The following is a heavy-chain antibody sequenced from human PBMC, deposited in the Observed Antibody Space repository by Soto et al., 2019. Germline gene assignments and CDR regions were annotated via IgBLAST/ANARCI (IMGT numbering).Heavy chain of an antibody. J-gene: IGHJ1*01. Sequence: QLQLVQSGTELKKPGSSVKVSCKASGGSFSTYSITWVRQAPGQGPEWMGRIIPMLDITDYAQKFQGRVTITADQSTSTAYMELIRLTSEDTAVYYCAQDVGDLGQGTLVTVSS. D-gene: IGHD1-26*01. CDR3: AQDVGD. V-gene: IGHV1-69*04. CDR2: IIPMLDIT. CDR1: GGSFSTYS.